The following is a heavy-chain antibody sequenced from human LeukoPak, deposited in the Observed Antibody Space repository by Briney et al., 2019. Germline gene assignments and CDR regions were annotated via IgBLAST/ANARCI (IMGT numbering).Heavy chain of an antibody. CDR3: TTRSPARYCSDGACYSSADY. CDR2: IKSKVDGGTP. J-gene: IGHJ4*02. Sequence: PSETLSLTCTVSGASISTDNYWGWIRQAPGKGLEWVGHIKSKVDGGTPDYVAPVKGRFTISRDDSRNTLYLQMSSLNTEDTAVYYCTTRSPARYCSDGACYSSADYWGQGTLVTVSS. D-gene: IGHD2-15*01. CDR1: GASISTDNY. V-gene: IGHV3-15*07.